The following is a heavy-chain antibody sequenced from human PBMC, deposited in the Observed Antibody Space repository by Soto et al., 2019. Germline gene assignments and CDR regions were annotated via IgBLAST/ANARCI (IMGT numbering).Heavy chain of an antibody. CDR2: IYWDDDK. CDR3: AHAGDDGRLTSDH. D-gene: IGHD1-1*01. J-gene: IGHJ4*01. CDR1: GVSVSTKNRC. V-gene: IGHV2-5*02. Sequence: FSGVSVSTKNRCVAWTRQPPGKALEWLALIYWDDDKRYSPSLKDRLAISKDTSSNQVVLTITNIDPGDSATYFCAHAGDDGRLTSDHRGPGTLVTVSS.